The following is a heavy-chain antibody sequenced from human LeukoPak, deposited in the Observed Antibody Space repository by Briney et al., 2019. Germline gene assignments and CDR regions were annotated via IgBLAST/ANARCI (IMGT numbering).Heavy chain of an antibody. CDR2: TYYRSKWYN. D-gene: IGHD3-22*01. Sequence: SQTLSLTCAISGDSVSSNSASWNWIRQSPSRGLEWLGRTYYRSKWYNDYANSVRSRITINPDTSRNQFSLQLKSVNPEDTAVYYCARQGSSGYYSHWYFDLWGRGTLVTVSS. V-gene: IGHV6-1*01. CDR1: GDSVSSNSAS. J-gene: IGHJ2*01. CDR3: ARQGSSGYYSHWYFDL.